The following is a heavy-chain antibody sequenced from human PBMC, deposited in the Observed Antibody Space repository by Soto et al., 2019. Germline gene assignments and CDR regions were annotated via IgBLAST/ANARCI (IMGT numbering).Heavy chain of an antibody. CDR2: ISSTTNYI. CDR1: GFTFTRYS. V-gene: IGHV3-21*06. J-gene: IGHJ4*02. CDR3: GRESEGLTSNFDY. Sequence: GGSLRLSCAASGFTFTRYSMNWVRQAPGKGLEWVSSISSTTNYIYYGDSMKGRFTISRDNAKNSPYLERNSLSAEDTAVYYCGRESEGLTSNFDYWGQGTLVTVSS.